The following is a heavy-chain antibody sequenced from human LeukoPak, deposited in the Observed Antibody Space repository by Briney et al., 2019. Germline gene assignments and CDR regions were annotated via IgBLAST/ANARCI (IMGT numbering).Heavy chain of an antibody. Sequence: PGRSLRLSCAASGFTFSSYGMHWVRQAPGKGLEWVAVISYGGSNKYYADSVKGRFTNSRDNSKSTLYLQMNSLRAEDTAVYYCAKDSEGSGYSYGYGECDYWGQGTLVTVSS. V-gene: IGHV3-30*18. CDR1: GFTFSSYG. CDR3: AKDSEGSGYSYGYGECDY. J-gene: IGHJ4*02. D-gene: IGHD5-18*01. CDR2: ISYGGSNK.